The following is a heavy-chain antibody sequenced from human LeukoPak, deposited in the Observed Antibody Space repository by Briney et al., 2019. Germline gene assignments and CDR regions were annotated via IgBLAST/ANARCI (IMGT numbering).Heavy chain of an antibody. CDR2: INHSGST. Sequence: SETLSLTCAVYGGSFSGYYWSWIRQPPGKGLEWIGEINHSGSTNYNPSLKSRVTISVDTSKNQFSLKLSSVTAADTAVYYCAIGYSTVPPEQGGQGPLVSVSS. J-gene: IGHJ4*02. CDR3: AIGYSTVPPEQ. V-gene: IGHV4-34*01. CDR1: GGSFSGYY. D-gene: IGHD4-17*01.